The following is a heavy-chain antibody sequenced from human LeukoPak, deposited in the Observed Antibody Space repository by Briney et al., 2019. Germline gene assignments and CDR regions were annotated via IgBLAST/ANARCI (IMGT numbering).Heavy chain of an antibody. CDR3: ASEPYCGGDCYATDAFDI. Sequence: SGTLSLTCTVSGGPISSGSYYWSWIRQPAGKGLEWIGRIYTSGSTNYNPSLKSRVTISVDTSKNQFSLKLSSVTAADTAVYYCASEPYCGGDCYATDAFDIWGQGTMVTVSS. CDR2: IYTSGST. D-gene: IGHD2-21*02. CDR1: GGPISSGSYY. V-gene: IGHV4-61*02. J-gene: IGHJ3*02.